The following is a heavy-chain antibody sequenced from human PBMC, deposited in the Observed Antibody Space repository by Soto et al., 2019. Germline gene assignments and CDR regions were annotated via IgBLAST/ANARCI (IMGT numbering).Heavy chain of an antibody. J-gene: IGHJ5*02. V-gene: IGHV1-18*01. CDR2: ISAYNGNT. CDR1: GYTFTSYG. D-gene: IGHD3-10*01. CDR3: ARGRGLWFGELLGMGVGWFDP. Sequence: QVQLVQSGAEVKKPGASVKVSCKASGYTFTSYGIIWVRQAPGQGLEWMGWISAYNGNTNYAQKLQGRVTMTTDTYTSTAYMELRSLRSDDTAVYYCARGRGLWFGELLGMGVGWFDPWGQGTLVTVSS.